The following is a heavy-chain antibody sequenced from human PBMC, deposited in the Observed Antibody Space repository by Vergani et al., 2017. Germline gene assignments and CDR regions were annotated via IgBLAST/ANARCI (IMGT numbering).Heavy chain of an antibody. CDR2: IIPIFGTA. Sequence: QVQLVQSGAEVKKPGSSVKVSCKASGGTFSSYAISWVRQAPGQGLEWMGGIIPIFGTANYAQKFQGRVTITTDKSTSTAYMELSSLRSEATAVYYFARDDRITIYGGVNGAWNGFDPWGQGTMVTVSS. CDR1: GGTFSSYA. D-gene: IGHD3-3*01. J-gene: IGHJ5*02. CDR3: ARDDRITIYGGVNGAWNGFDP. V-gene: IGHV1-69*06.